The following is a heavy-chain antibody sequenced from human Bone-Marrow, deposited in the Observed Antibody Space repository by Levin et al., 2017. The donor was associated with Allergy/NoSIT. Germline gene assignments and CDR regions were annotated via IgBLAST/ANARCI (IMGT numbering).Heavy chain of an antibody. D-gene: IGHD4-11*01. CDR2: IYHSGST. CDR1: GYSISSGYY. J-gene: IGHJ6*02. Sequence: SETLSLTCAVSGYSISSGYYWGWIRQPPGKGLEWIGSIYHSGSTYYNPSLKSRVTISVDTSKNQFSLKLSSVTAADTAVYYCARDGTTVTWGNYYYYYGMDVWGQGTTVTVSS. CDR3: ARDGTTVTWGNYYYYYGMDV. V-gene: IGHV4-38-2*02.